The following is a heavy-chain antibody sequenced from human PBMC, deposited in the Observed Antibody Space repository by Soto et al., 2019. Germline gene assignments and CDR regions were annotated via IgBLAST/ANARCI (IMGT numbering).Heavy chain of an antibody. CDR1: GFTFSSYA. CDR2: ISGSGGST. D-gene: IGHD3-16*01. J-gene: IGHJ4*02. CDR3: ANPGGWGSSEGY. Sequence: GGSLRLSCAASGFTFSSYAMSWVRQAPGKGLEWVSAISGSGGSTYYADSVKGRFTISRDNSKNTLYLQMNSLRAEDTAVYYCANPGGWGSSEGYWGQGTLVTVSS. V-gene: IGHV3-23*01.